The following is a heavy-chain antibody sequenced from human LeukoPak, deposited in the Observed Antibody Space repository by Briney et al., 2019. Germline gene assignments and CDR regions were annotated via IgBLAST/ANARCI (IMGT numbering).Heavy chain of an antibody. Sequence: GGSLRLSCAASGFTFSSYAMSWVRQAPGKGLEWVSAISGSGGSTYYADSVKGRFTISRDNSKNTLCLQMNSLRAEDTAVYYCAKSSIGPPFYGMDVWGQGTTVTVSS. CDR2: ISGSGGST. CDR3: AKSSIGPPFYGMDV. CDR1: GFTFSSYA. D-gene: IGHD2/OR15-2a*01. V-gene: IGHV3-23*01. J-gene: IGHJ6*02.